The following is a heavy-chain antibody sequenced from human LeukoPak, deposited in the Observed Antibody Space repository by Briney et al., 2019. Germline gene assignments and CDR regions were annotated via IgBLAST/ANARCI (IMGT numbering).Heavy chain of an antibody. J-gene: IGHJ4*02. CDR3: ARMDLWRGAGGWSYFDY. V-gene: IGHV3-66*02. Sequence: PGGSLRLSCATSGSIVSSKYMIWVRQAPGKGLEWVSVIHSGGSTYNADSVKGRFTISRDNSKNALYLQMNSLRPEDTAVYYCARMDLWRGAGGWSYFDYWGQGTLVTVSS. CDR2: IHSGGST. D-gene: IGHD1-14*01. CDR1: GSIVSSKY.